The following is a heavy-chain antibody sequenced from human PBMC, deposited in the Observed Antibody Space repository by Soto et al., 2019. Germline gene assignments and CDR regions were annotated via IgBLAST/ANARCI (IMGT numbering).Heavy chain of an antibody. V-gene: IGHV3-30*18. CDR3: VKDGSSGWPYFYDMDV. CDR1: GFTFSSYG. CDR2: ISYDGRNK. J-gene: IGHJ6*02. D-gene: IGHD6-19*01. Sequence: QVQLVESGGGVVQPGRSLRLSCAASGFTFSSYGMHWVRQAPGKGLEWVAVISYDGRNKYYADAVKGRFTISRDNSKNTLYLQMSSLRAEATAVYYCVKDGSSGWPYFYDMDVLGQGTTVTVSS.